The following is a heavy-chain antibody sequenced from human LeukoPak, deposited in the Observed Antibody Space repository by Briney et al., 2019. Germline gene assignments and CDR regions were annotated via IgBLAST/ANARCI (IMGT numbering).Heavy chain of an antibody. D-gene: IGHD7-27*01. CDR3: ARAPWGDNYYGMDV. V-gene: IGHV1-2*02. J-gene: IGHJ6*02. Sequence: ASVKVSCKASGYTFTGYYMHWVRQPPGQGLEWMGWINPNSGGTNYAQKFQGRVTMTRDTSISTAYMELSRLRSDDTAVYYCARAPWGDNYYGMDVWGQGTTVTVSS. CDR1: GYTFTGYY. CDR2: INPNSGGT.